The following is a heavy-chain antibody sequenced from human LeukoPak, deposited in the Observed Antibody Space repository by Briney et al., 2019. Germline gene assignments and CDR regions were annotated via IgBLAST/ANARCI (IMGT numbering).Heavy chain of an antibody. CDR3: ARFVVVTAGDY. D-gene: IGHD2-21*02. V-gene: IGHV3-74*01. CDR1: GFALSNYW. J-gene: IGHJ4*01. Sequence: HPGGSLRLSCSASGFALSNYWMHSVRQAPGKGLVWVARLHSNGAFTTYADSVKGRFTISRDTAKNTLYLQMNSLRVEDTAVYYCARFVVVTAGDYWGQGTLVTVSS. CDR2: LHSNGAFT.